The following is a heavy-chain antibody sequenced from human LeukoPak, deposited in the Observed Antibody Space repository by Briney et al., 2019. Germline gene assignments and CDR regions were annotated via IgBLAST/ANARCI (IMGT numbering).Heavy chain of an antibody. CDR2: ISSSSSYI. V-gene: IGHV3-21*01. D-gene: IGHD1-26*01. Sequence: PGGSLRLSCAASGFTFSSYSMNWVRQAPGKGLEWVSSISSSSSYIYYADSVKGRFTISRDNAKNSLYLQMNSLRAEDTAVYYCARDEYGSYLYTFDYWGQGTLVTVST. CDR3: ARDEYGSYLYTFDY. J-gene: IGHJ4*02. CDR1: GFTFSSYS.